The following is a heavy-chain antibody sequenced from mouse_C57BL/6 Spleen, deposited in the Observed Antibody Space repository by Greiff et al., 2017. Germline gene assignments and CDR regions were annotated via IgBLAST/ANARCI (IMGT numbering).Heavy chain of an antibody. Sequence: QVQLQQPGAELVRPGSSVKLSCKASGYSFTSYWMNWVKQSPIQGLEWIGNIDPSDSETHYNQKFQDKATLTVDKSSSTAYMQHRSLPSADSSVYYCARYSGSSPYWYFDVWGTGTTVTVSS. D-gene: IGHD1-1*01. J-gene: IGHJ1*03. CDR1: GYSFTSYW. V-gene: IGHV1-52*01. CDR3: ARYSGSSPYWYFDV. CDR2: IDPSDSET.